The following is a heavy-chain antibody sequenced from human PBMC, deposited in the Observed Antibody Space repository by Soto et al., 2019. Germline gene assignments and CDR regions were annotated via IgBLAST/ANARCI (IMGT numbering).Heavy chain of an antibody. CDR3: ARGGGWLLLLLE. CDR2: INAGNGNT. CDR1: GYTFTSYA. D-gene: IGHD3-22*01. Sequence: QVQLVQSGAEEKKPGASVKVSCKASGYTFTSYAMHWVRQAPGQRLEWMGWINAGNGNTKYSQKFQGRVTITRDTTASTAYMELSSLRSEDTAVYYCARGGGWLLLLLEWGQGTLVTVSS. V-gene: IGHV1-3*05. J-gene: IGHJ4*02.